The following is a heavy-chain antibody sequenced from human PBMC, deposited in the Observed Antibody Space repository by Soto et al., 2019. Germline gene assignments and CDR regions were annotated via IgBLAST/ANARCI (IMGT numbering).Heavy chain of an antibody. CDR3: ARGGGNEIHFDY. CDR1: GFTFSSYA. CDR2: ISYDGSNK. D-gene: IGHD2-15*01. Sequence: PGGSLRLSCAASGFTFSSYAMHWVRQAPGKGLEWVAVISYDGSNKYYADSVKGRFTISRDNSKNTLYLQMNSLRAEDTAVYYCARGGGNEIHFDYWGQGTLVTVSS. J-gene: IGHJ4*02. V-gene: IGHV3-30-3*01.